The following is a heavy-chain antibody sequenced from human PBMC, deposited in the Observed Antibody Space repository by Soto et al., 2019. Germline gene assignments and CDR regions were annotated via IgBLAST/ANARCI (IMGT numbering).Heavy chain of an antibody. Sequence: QVQLVQSGAEVKKPGASVKVSCKASGYTFTSYGISWVRQAPGQGLEWMGLLIPYNGDTIYAQKFQGRGILTTDTSTSIAYMELGSLRSDYTAVYYCVRDASSGYRGWWDPWGQGTLVTVSS. D-gene: IGHD5-18*01. CDR3: VRDASSGYRGWWDP. V-gene: IGHV1-18*01. J-gene: IGHJ5*02. CDR1: GYTFTSYG. CDR2: LIPYNGDT.